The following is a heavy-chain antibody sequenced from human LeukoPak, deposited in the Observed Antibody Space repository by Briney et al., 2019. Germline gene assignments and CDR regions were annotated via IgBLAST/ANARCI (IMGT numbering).Heavy chain of an antibody. CDR2: IYYSGST. Sequence: SETLSLTCTVSGGSISSGGYYWSWIRQHPGKGLEWIGYIYYSGSTYYNPSLKSRVTISVDTSKNQFSLKLSSVTAADTAVYYCARVGYTSSGWEDYYYGMDVWGQGTTVTVSS. CDR1: GGSISSGGYY. D-gene: IGHD6-19*01. V-gene: IGHV4-31*03. CDR3: ARVGYTSSGWEDYYYGMDV. J-gene: IGHJ6*02.